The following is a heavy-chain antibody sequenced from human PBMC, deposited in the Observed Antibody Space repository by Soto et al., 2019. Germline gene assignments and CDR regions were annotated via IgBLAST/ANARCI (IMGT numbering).Heavy chain of an antibody. J-gene: IGHJ6*02. CDR2: INSDGSST. CDR3: ARDPDSSGWYFTQQIYYYYGMDV. Sequence: PGGSLRLSCAASGFTFSSYGMHWVHQAPGKGLVWVSRINSDGSSTSYADSVKGRFTISRDNAKNTLYLQMNSLRAEDTAVYYCARDPDSSGWYFTQQIYYYYGMDVWGQGTTVTVSS. D-gene: IGHD6-19*01. CDR1: GFTFSSYG. V-gene: IGHV3-74*01.